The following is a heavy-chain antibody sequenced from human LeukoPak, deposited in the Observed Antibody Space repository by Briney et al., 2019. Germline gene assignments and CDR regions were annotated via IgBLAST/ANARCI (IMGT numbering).Heavy chain of an antibody. J-gene: IGHJ3*02. CDR2: INPNSGGT. V-gene: IGHV1-2*02. D-gene: IGHD1-26*01. Sequence: ASVKVSCKASGYTFTGYYMHWVRQAPGQGLEWMGWINPNSGGTNYAQKFQGRVTMTRDTSISTAYMELSRLRSEDTAVYYCARGRYSGSYVDIWGQGTMVTVSS. CDR3: ARGRYSGSYVDI. CDR1: GYTFTGYY.